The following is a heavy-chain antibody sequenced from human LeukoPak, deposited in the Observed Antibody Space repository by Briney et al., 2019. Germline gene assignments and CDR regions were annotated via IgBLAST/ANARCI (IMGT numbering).Heavy chain of an antibody. CDR2: IWYDGSNK. D-gene: IGHD4-17*01. V-gene: IGHV3-33*06. J-gene: IGHJ4*02. CDR3: AKDHDYGDYLLDY. Sequence: GGPLRLSCAASGFTSSSYGMHWVRQAPGKGLEWVAVIWYDGSNKYYADSVKGRFTISRDNSKNTLYLQMNSLRAEDTAVYYCAKDHDYGDYLLDYWGQGTLVTVSS. CDR1: GFTSSSYG.